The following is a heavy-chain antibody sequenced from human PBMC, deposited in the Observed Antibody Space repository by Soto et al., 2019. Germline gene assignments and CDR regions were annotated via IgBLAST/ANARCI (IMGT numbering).Heavy chain of an antibody. CDR2: INHSGST. D-gene: IGHD6-19*01. Sequence: SETLSLTCAVYGGSFSGYYWSWVRQPPGKGLEWIAEINHSGSTNYNPSLKSRVTISVDTSKNYFSLKLSSVTAADTAVYYCAGLSAGWYYYYYYYGMDVWGQGTPVTVYS. J-gene: IGHJ6*02. CDR1: GGSFSGYY. CDR3: AGLSAGWYYYYYYYGMDV. V-gene: IGHV4-34*01.